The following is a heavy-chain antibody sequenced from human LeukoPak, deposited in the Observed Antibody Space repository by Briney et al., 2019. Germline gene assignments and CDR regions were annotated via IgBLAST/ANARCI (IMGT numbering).Heavy chain of an antibody. J-gene: IGHJ5*02. Sequence: QPGRSLRLSCAASGFTFSSYGMHWVRQAPGKGLEWVAVICDDGSNKYYAESVKGRFTISRDNSKNTLYLQMNSLRAEDTAVYYCARALGYCSSTSCYNWFDPWGQGTRVTVSS. CDR3: ARALGYCSSTSCYNWFDP. V-gene: IGHV3-33*01. CDR2: ICDDGSNK. D-gene: IGHD2-2*01. CDR1: GFTFSSYG.